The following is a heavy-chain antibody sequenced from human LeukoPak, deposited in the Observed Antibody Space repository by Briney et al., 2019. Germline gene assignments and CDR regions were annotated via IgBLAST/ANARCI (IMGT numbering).Heavy chain of an antibody. CDR2: IIPILGIA. J-gene: IGHJ6*02. Sequence: SVKVSCKASGGTFSSYAISWVRQAPGQGLEWMGRIIPILGIANYAQKFQGRVTITADKSTSAAYMELSSLRSEDTAVYYCARTYYYDSSGYRSPYYYYGMDVWGQGTTVTVSS. V-gene: IGHV1-69*04. D-gene: IGHD3-22*01. CDR3: ARTYYYDSSGYRSPYYYYGMDV. CDR1: GGTFSSYA.